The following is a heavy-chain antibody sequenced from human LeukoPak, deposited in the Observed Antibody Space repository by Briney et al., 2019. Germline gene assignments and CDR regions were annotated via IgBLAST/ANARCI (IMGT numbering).Heavy chain of an antibody. CDR3: TTVQSYYYDSSGYYIIDY. V-gene: IGHV3-15*01. CDR2: IKSKTDGGTT. CDR1: GFTFSGSA. Sequence: GGSLRLSCAASGFTFSGSAIHWVRQAPGKGLERVGRIKSKTDGGTTDYAAPMKGRFTISRDDSKNSLYLQMNSLKTEDTAVYYCTTVQSYYYDSSGYYIIDYWGQGTLVTVSS. D-gene: IGHD3-22*01. J-gene: IGHJ4*02.